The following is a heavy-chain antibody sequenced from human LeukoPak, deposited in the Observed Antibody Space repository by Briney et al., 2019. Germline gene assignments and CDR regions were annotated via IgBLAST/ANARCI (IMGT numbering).Heavy chain of an antibody. J-gene: IGHJ4*02. CDR2: ISGSGGST. D-gene: IGHD1-26*01. CDR1: GFTFSSYA. V-gene: IGHV3-23*01. Sequence: PGGSLRLSCAASGFTFSSYAMSWVRQAPGKGLEWVSAISGSGGSTYYADSVKSRFTISRDNSKNTLYLQMNSLRAEDTAVYYCAKGGREVGAPPFDYWGQGTLVTVSS. CDR3: AKGGREVGAPPFDY.